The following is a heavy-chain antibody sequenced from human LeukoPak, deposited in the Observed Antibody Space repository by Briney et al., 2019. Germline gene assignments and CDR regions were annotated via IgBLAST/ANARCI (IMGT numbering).Heavy chain of an antibody. CDR3: AHIGGTMVRDAWGERWFDP. D-gene: IGHD3-10*01. CDR2: IRYDGSNK. J-gene: IGHJ5*02. Sequence: HPGGSLRLSCAASGFTFSSYGMHWVRQAPGKGLEWVAFIRYDGSNKYYADSVKGRFTISRDNSKNTLYLQMNSLRAEDTAVYYCAHIGGTMVRDAWGERWFDPWGQGTLVTVSS. V-gene: IGHV3-30*02. CDR1: GFTFSSYG.